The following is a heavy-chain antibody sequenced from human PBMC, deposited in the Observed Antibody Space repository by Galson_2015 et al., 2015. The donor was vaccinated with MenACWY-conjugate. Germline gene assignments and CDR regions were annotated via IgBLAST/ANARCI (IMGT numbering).Heavy chain of an antibody. CDR1: GGSISSSSYF. J-gene: IGHJ3*02. Sequence: ETLSLTCTVSGGSISSSSYFWGWIRRPPGKGLEWIGTISYSGSTHYNPSLNNRVTVSADTSTNQFSLNVNSVTAADTALYYCARRSARLTLGAFDIWGQGTMVTVSS. CDR2: ISYSGST. CDR3: ARRSARLTLGAFDI. V-gene: IGHV4-39*01. D-gene: IGHD4-23*01.